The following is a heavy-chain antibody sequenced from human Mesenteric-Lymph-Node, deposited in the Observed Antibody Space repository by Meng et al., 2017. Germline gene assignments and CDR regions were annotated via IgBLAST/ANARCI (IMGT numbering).Heavy chain of an antibody. CDR2: IIPIFGTA. CDR1: GGTFSSYA. D-gene: IGHD6-25*01. Sequence: QVLLVQFGTEVKTPGSSVKVACKASGGTFSSYAISWVRQAPGQGLEWMGGIIPIFGTANYAQKFQGRVTITADESTSTAYMELSSLRSEDTAVYYCASQSPAEDTDWGQGTLVTVSS. V-gene: IGHV1-69*01. CDR3: ASQSPAEDTD. J-gene: IGHJ4*02.